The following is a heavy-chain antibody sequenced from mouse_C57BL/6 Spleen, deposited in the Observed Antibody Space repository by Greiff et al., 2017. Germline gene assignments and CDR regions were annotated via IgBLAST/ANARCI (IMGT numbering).Heavy chain of an antibody. CDR3: TKSYYSNYPWFAY. Sequence: QVQLQQSGAELVRPGASVTLSCKASGYTFTDYEMHWVKQTPVHGLEWIGAIDPETGGTAYNQKFKGKAILTADKSSSTAYMELRSLTSEDSAVYYCTKSYYSNYPWFAYWGHRTLVTVSA. CDR2: IDPETGGT. V-gene: IGHV1-15*01. D-gene: IGHD2-5*01. J-gene: IGHJ3*01. CDR1: GYTFTDYE.